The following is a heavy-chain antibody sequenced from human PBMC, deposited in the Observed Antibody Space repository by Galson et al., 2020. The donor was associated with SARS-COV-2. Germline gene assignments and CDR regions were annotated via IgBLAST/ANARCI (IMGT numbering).Heavy chain of an antibody. V-gene: IGHV3-74*01. J-gene: IGHJ4*02. CDR1: GFTFSSYW. CDR3: AREGIVATIYLDY. CDR2: INSDGSST. Sequence: VGSLSLSCAASGFTFSSYWMHWVRQAPGKGLVWVSRINSDGSSTSYADSVKGRFTISRDNAKNTLYLQMNSLRAEDTAVYYCAREGIVATIYLDYWGQGTLVTVSS. D-gene: IGHD5-12*01.